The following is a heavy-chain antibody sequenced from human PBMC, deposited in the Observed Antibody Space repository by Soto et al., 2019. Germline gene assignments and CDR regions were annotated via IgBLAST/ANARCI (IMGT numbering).Heavy chain of an antibody. CDR1: GYSISSGYY. D-gene: IGHD2-2*02. V-gene: IGHV4-38-2*01. CDR3: ATRVGYCSSTSCYTDGADY. CDR2: IYHSGST. Sequence: ETLSLTCAVSGYSISSGYYWGWIRQPPGKGLEWIGSIYHSGSTYYNPSLKSRVTISVDTSKNQFSLKLSSVTAADTAVYYCATRVGYCSSTSCYTDGADYWGQGTLVTVSS. J-gene: IGHJ4*02.